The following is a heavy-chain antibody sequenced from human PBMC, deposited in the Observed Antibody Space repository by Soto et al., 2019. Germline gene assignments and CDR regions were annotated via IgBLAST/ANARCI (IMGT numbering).Heavy chain of an antibody. CDR3: AKDSHSISTVTTSG. CDR1: GFTFSSYA. V-gene: IGHV3-23*01. Sequence: GGSLRLSCAASGFTFSSYAMSWVRQAPGKGLEWVSAISGSGGSTYYADSVKGRFTISRDNSKNTLYLQMNSLRAEDTAVYYCAKDSHSISTVTTSGWGQGTLVTVSS. CDR2: ISGSGGST. J-gene: IGHJ4*02. D-gene: IGHD4-4*01.